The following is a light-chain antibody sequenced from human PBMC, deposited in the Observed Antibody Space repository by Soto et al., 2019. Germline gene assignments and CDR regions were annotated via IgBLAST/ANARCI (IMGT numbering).Light chain of an antibody. CDR3: QSYGSSPSANFV. J-gene: IGLJ1*01. Sequence: QSPLTQPPSVSGAPGQRVTISCTGSSSNIGAGYDVHWYQQLPGTAPKLLIYGNSNRPSGVPDRFSGSKSGTSASLAITGLRAEDEADYYCQSYGSSPSANFVFGTGTKVTVL. V-gene: IGLV1-40*01. CDR2: GNS. CDR1: SSNIGAGYD.